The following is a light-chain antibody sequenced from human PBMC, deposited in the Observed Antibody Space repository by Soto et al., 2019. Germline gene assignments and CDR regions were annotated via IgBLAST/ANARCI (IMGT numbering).Light chain of an antibody. Sequence: EIVLTQSPAAVSLSQGERATLSCRASQSVSSYLAWYQQKPGQAPRLLIYDASNRATGIPARFSGSGSGTDFTLTSSIQPEDFVVYYCQQRRNWRSITFGQGTRLEIK. J-gene: IGKJ5*01. CDR3: QQRRNWRSIT. CDR1: QSVSSY. CDR2: DAS. V-gene: IGKV3-11*01.